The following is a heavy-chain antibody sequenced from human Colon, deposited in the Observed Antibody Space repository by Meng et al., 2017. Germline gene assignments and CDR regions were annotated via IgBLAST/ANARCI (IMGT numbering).Heavy chain of an antibody. Sequence: QVQLQESGPGLVKPSGTLSLTCAVSSGSISSSNWWSWVRQPPGKGLEWIGDISQSGTTYYNPSLKSRVTITGDWSKNQFSLNLNSVTAADTALYYCVRQGMTSYSWGYWGQGTLVTVSS. CDR3: VRQGMTSYSWGY. D-gene: IGHD3-9*01. CDR1: SGSISSSNW. CDR2: ISQSGTT. V-gene: IGHV4-4*02. J-gene: IGHJ4*02.